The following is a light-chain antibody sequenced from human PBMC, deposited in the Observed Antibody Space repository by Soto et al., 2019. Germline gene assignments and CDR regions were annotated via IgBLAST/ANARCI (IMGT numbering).Light chain of an antibody. J-gene: IGKJ1*01. V-gene: IGKV1-12*01. CDR2: TAS. Sequence: DIQMTHSPSSVSSSVVYRVTITCRASQSISTWLAWYQQKPGTAPNLLIFTASYLQSGVPSRFSGSGSGTDFTLTINGLQPEDFATYYCQQSKSFPWTFGQGTMVDI. CDR1: QSISTW. CDR3: QQSKSFPWT.